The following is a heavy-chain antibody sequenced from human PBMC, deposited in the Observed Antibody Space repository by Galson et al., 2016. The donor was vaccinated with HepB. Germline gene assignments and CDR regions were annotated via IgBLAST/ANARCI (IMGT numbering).Heavy chain of an antibody. Sequence: LRLSCAASGFSFSLYDMHWVRQVTGKGLEWVSAIGTAPGDTNYLDSMKGRFTISRENADNSLYLQMNSLRPGDTAVYYCARGKSLWTTPWNYGLDVWGKGTTVTVSS. V-gene: IGHV3-13*01. CDR2: IGTAPGDT. J-gene: IGHJ6*04. CDR3: ARGKSLWTTPWNYGLDV. CDR1: GFSFSLYD. D-gene: IGHD4-17*01.